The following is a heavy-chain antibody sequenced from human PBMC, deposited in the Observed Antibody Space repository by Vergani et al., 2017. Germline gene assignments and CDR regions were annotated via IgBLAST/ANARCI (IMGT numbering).Heavy chain of an antibody. CDR2: IYTSGST. V-gene: IGHV4-61*02. CDR3: ARGRSSAYYYYYYGMDV. D-gene: IGHD6-6*01. J-gene: IGHJ6*02. CDR1: GGSISSGSYY. Sequence: QVQLQESGPGLVKPSQTLSLTCTVSGGSISSGSYYWSWIRQPAGKGLEWIGRIYTSGSTNYNPSLKSRVTISVDTSKNQFSLKLSSVTAADTAVYYCARGRSSAYYYYYYGMDVWGQGP.